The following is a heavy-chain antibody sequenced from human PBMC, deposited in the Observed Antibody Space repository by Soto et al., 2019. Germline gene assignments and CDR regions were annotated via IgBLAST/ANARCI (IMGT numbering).Heavy chain of an antibody. CDR2: INAGNGNT. CDR1: GYTFTSYA. V-gene: IGHV1-3*01. Sequence: ASVKVSCKASGYTFTSYAMHWVRQAPGQRLEWMGWINAGNGNTRYSQKFQGRVTITRDTSASTAYMELSSLRSEDTAVYYCAESGGIASRRGYYNYMDFWGKGTTVTVSS. D-gene: IGHD6-6*01. CDR3: AESGGIASRRGYYNYMDF. J-gene: IGHJ6*03.